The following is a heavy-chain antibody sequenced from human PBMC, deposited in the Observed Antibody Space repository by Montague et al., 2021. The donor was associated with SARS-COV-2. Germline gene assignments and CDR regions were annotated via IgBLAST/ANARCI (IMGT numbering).Heavy chain of an antibody. Sequence: SETLSLTYAVSDGSISSPNWWNWIRQPPGKGLEWIGEINHSGSTNYNPSLKSRVTISVDTSKNQFSLKLSSVTAADTAVYYCARVRYYGSGTSLGMDVWGQGTTVTVSS. CDR1: DGSISSPNW. J-gene: IGHJ6*02. D-gene: IGHD3-10*01. V-gene: IGHV4-4*02. CDR2: INHSGST. CDR3: ARVRYYGSGTSLGMDV.